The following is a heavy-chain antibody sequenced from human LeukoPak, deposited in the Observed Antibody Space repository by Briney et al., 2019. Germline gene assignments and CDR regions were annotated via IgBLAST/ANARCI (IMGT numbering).Heavy chain of an antibody. CDR2: ILFDGSNK. D-gene: IGHD1-14*01. V-gene: IGHV3-30*02. CDR3: ATVGLTWYYLDH. Sequence: PVGYLRLSSAASGFTFHRHGMHWVRQAPGKGLERVGYILFDGSNKYYAAYVKGRFTISRDNSKNTLYLQINSLGAEDTAVYYCATVGLTWYYLDHWGQGTLVTVSS. J-gene: IGHJ4*02. CDR1: GFTFHRHG.